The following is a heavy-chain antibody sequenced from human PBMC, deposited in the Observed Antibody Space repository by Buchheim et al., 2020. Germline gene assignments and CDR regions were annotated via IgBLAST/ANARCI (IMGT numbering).Heavy chain of an antibody. CDR1: GFTFSSYG. CDR3: ARGLWFGEGRKQNKPSMDV. V-gene: IGHV3-33*01. Sequence: QVQLVESGGGVVQPGRSLRLSCAASGFTFSSYGMHWVRQAPGKGLEWVAVIWYDGSNKYYADSVKGRFTISGDNSKNTLYLQMNSLRAEDTAVYYCARGLWFGEGRKQNKPSMDVWGQGTT. CDR2: IWYDGSNK. J-gene: IGHJ6*02. D-gene: IGHD3-10*01.